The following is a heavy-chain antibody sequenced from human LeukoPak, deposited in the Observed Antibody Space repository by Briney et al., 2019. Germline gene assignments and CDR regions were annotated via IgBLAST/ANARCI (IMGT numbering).Heavy chain of an antibody. Sequence: SETLSLTCTVSGGSIRGYCWSWIRQPPGKGLEWIGYIYYSGSTNYNPSLKSRVTISVDMSKNQFSLKLSSVTAADTAVYYCARAWGDSSSWYAEPNAFDIWGQGTMVTVSS. CDR3: ARAWGDSSSWYAEPNAFDI. CDR2: IYYSGST. V-gene: IGHV4-59*01. CDR1: GGSIRGYC. J-gene: IGHJ3*02. D-gene: IGHD6-13*01.